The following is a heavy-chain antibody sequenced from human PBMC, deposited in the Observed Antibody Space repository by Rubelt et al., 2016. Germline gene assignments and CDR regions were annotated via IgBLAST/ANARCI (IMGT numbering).Heavy chain of an antibody. CDR2: IRKDGSEQ. D-gene: IGHD1-26*01. V-gene: IGHV3-7*01. CDR3: ARGVVGATGLDY. Sequence: EVQLVESGGGFVQPGGSLRLSCAASGFTFSNSWMTWVRQAPGKGLEWVANIRKDGSEQYSVDSVKGRFTISKDNARNSLYLQMNSLRAEETAMYYGARGVVGATGLDYWGQGTLVTVSS. CDR1: GFTFSNSW. J-gene: IGHJ4*02.